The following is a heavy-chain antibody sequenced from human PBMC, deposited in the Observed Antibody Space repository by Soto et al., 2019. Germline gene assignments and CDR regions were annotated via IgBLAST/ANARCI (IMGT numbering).Heavy chain of an antibody. D-gene: IGHD3-16*01. CDR1: GFSFRSYG. V-gene: IGHV3-30*18. CDR3: AKELIRSRYFDY. Sequence: PGGSLRLSCAASGFSFRSYGMHWVRQAPGKGLEWVAVISYDGSNKYYADSVKGRFTISRDNSKNTLYLQMNSLRAEDTAVYYCAKELIRSRYFDYWGPGTLVTLSS. CDR2: ISYDGSNK. J-gene: IGHJ4*02.